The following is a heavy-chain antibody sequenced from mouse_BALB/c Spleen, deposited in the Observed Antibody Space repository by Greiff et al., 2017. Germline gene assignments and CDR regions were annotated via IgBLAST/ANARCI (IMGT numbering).Heavy chain of an antibody. J-gene: IGHJ3*01. CDR3: TTYGHDGDWFAY. D-gene: IGHD2-2*01. Sequence: QVQLQQPGAELVRPGASVKLSCKASGYTFTSYWINWVKQRPGQGLEWIGNIYPSDSYTNYNQKFKDKATLTVDKSSSTAYMQLSSPTSEDSAVYYCTTYGHDGDWFAYWGQGTLVTVSA. V-gene: IGHV1-69*02. CDR1: GYTFTSYW. CDR2: IYPSDSYT.